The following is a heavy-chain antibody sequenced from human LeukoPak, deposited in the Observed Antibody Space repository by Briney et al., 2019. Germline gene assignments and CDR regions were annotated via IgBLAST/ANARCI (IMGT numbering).Heavy chain of an antibody. J-gene: IGHJ6*02. CDR3: AIKYYYYGMDV. CDR2: MSGSGGGT. CDR1: GFTFSSSG. V-gene: IGHV3-23*01. Sequence: GGSLRLSCAASGFTFSSSGMSWVRQAPGKGLEWVSSMSGSGGGTYYADSVKGRFTISRDNSKNTLYLQMNSLRAEDTAVYYCAIKYYYYGMDVWGQGTTVTVSS.